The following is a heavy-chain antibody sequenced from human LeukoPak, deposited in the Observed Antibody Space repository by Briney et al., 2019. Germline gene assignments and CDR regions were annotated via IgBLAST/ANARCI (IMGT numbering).Heavy chain of an antibody. CDR3: ARDDLLRFYYGMDV. J-gene: IGHJ6*02. CDR1: GFSFSNCA. Sequence: GGSLRLSCAASGFSFSNCAMTWVRQAPGKGLEWVSSISDSAGATYYADSVRGRFTISRDNSGSTLYLQMNSLRAEDTAVYYCARDDLLRFYYGMDVWGQGTTVTVSS. D-gene: IGHD5/OR15-5a*01. V-gene: IGHV3-23*01. CDR2: ISDSAGAT.